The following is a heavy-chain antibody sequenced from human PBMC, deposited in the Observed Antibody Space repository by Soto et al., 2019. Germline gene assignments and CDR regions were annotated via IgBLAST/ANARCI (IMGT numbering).Heavy chain of an antibody. D-gene: IGHD3-3*01. Sequence: PSQTLSLTCAISGDSVSSNSAAWNWIRQSPSRGLEWLVRTYYRSKWYNDYAVSVKSRITINPDTSKNQFSLQLNSVTPEDTAVYYCARGYRTGYYDFWSGGAYGMDVWGQGTTVTVSS. CDR2: TYYRSKWYN. CDR3: ARGYRTGYYDFWSGGAYGMDV. V-gene: IGHV6-1*01. J-gene: IGHJ6*02. CDR1: GDSVSSNSAA.